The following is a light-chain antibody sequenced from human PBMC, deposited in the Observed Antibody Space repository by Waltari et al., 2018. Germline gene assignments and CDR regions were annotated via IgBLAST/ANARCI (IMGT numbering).Light chain of an antibody. CDR2: EVS. Sequence: QSALTQPASVSGSPGQSITISCTGTSSDVGNYNLVSWYQQHPGKAPKLIIYEVSQRPSGVSNRFSGSESGTTASLTISGLQAEDEADFYCCSYAGSGSSVVFGGGTKLTVL. J-gene: IGLJ2*01. V-gene: IGLV2-23*02. CDR3: CSYAGSGSSVV. CDR1: SSDVGNYNL.